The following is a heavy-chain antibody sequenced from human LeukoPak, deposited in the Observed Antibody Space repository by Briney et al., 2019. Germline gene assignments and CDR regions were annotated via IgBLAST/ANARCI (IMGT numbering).Heavy chain of an antibody. CDR3: ARGFSIRIAAADPYYYYYMDV. CDR2: IIPIFGTA. V-gene: IGHV1-69*01. Sequence: SVKVSCKASGGTFSSYAISWVQQAPGQGLEWMGGIIPIFGTANYAQKFQGRVTITADESTSTAYMELSSLRSEDTAVYYCARGFSIRIAAADPYYYYYMDVWGKGTTVTVSS. J-gene: IGHJ6*03. D-gene: IGHD6-13*01. CDR1: GGTFSSYA.